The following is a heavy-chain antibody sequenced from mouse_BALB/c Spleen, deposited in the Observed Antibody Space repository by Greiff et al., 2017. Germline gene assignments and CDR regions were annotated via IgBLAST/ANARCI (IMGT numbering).Heavy chain of an antibody. Sequence: DVKLVESGGGLVQPGGSRKLSCAASGFTFSSFGMHWVRQAPEKGLEWVAYISSGSSTIYYADTVKGRFTISRDNPKNTLFLQMTSLRSEDTAMYYCARSVYYGNYAAYWGQGTLVTVSA. CDR2: ISSGSSTI. CDR3: ARSVYYGNYAAY. J-gene: IGHJ3*01. CDR1: GFTFSSFG. V-gene: IGHV5-17*02. D-gene: IGHD2-1*01.